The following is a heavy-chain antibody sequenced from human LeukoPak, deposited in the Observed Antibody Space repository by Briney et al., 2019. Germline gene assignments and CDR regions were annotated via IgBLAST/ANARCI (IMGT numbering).Heavy chain of an antibody. CDR3: ASAQAQDGYNP. J-gene: IGHJ3*01. Sequence: SETLSLTCTVSGGSISSYYWSWIRQPPGKGLEWIGYIYYSGSTNYNPSLKSRVTISVDTSKNQFSLKLSSVTAADTAVYYCASAQAQDGYNPWGQGTMVTVSS. CDR2: IYYSGST. D-gene: IGHD5-24*01. V-gene: IGHV4-59*01. CDR1: GGSISSYY.